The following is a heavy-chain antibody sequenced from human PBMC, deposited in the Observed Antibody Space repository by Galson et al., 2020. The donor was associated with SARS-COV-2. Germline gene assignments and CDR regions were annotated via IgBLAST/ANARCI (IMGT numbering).Heavy chain of an antibody. D-gene: IGHD1-26*01. V-gene: IGHV6-1*01. Sequence: SQTLSLTCAISGDSVSSNSAAWNWIRQSPSRGLEWLGRTYYRSKWYNDYAVSVKSRITINPDTSKNQFSLQLNSVTPEDTAVYYCARGTGSYFLYYYYYYMDVWGKGTTVTVSS. J-gene: IGHJ6*03. CDR3: ARGTGSYFLYYYYYYMDV. CDR1: GDSVSSNSAA. CDR2: TYYRSKWYN.